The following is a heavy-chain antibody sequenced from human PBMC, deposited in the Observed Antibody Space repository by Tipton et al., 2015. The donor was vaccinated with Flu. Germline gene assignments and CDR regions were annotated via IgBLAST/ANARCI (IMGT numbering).Heavy chain of an antibody. CDR2: INPDTGST. Sequence: QLVQSGAVVKEPGASVEVSCKASGYTFSVHYIHWVRQAPGQGPEWMGWINPDTGSTSYAQKFQGRVSLTRDTSTSTAYMELSRLRSDDTAVYYCVRLFRGSYHIDYWGQGTLVTVSS. V-gene: IGHV1-2*02. CDR3: VRLFRGSYHIDY. CDR1: GYTFSVHY. D-gene: IGHD3-16*01. J-gene: IGHJ4*02.